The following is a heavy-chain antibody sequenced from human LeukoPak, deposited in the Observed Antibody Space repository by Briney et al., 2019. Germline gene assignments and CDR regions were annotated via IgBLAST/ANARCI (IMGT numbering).Heavy chain of an antibody. V-gene: IGHV4-59*08. J-gene: IGHJ4*02. D-gene: IGHD6-19*01. Sequence: SETLSLTCTVSGGSISSYYWSWIRQPPGKGLEWIGYIYYSGSTNYNPSLKSRVTISVDTSKNQFSLKLSSVTAADTAVYYCARHRGSSGPFDYWGQGTLVTVSS. CDR3: ARHRGSSGPFDY. CDR1: GGSISSYY. CDR2: IYYSGST.